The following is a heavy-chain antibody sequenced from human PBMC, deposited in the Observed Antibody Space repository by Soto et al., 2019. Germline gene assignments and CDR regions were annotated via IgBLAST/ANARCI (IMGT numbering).Heavy chain of an antibody. Sequence: GGSLRLSCAASGFTFSSYSMNWVRQAPGKGLEWVSSISSSSSYIYYADSVKGRFTISRDNAKNSLYLQMNSLRAEDTAVYYCARHTSGWHYYDYWGQGTPVTVSS. J-gene: IGHJ4*02. V-gene: IGHV3-21*01. CDR1: GFTFSSYS. CDR3: ARHTSGWHYYDY. CDR2: ISSSSSYI. D-gene: IGHD6-19*01.